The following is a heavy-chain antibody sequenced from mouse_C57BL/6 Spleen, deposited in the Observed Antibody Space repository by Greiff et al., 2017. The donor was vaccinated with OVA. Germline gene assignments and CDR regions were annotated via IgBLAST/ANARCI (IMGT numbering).Heavy chain of an antibody. Sequence: QVQLQQSGAELVRPGTSVKVSCKASGYAFTNYLIEWVKQRPGQGLEWIGVINPGSGGTNYNEKFKGKATLTADKSSSTAYMQLSSLTSEDSAVYYCARGGGYDVSFYYAMDYWGQGTSVTVSS. CDR3: ARGGGYDVSFYYAMDY. V-gene: IGHV1-54*01. J-gene: IGHJ4*01. CDR1: GYAFTNYL. CDR2: INPGSGGT. D-gene: IGHD2-2*01.